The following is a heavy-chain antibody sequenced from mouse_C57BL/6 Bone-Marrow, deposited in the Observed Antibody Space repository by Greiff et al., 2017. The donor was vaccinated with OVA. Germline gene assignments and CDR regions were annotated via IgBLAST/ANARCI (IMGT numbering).Heavy chain of an antibody. J-gene: IGHJ4*01. CDR3: ARTGLLRSYAMDY. V-gene: IGHV1-52*01. CDR1: GYTFTSYW. Sequence: VQLQQPGAELVRPGSSVKLSCKASGYTFTSYWMHWVKQRPIQGLEWIGNIDPSDSETHYNQKFKDKATLTVDKSSSTAYMQLSSLTSEDSAVDYCARTGLLRSYAMDYWGQGTSVTVSS. CDR2: IDPSDSET. D-gene: IGHD1-1*01.